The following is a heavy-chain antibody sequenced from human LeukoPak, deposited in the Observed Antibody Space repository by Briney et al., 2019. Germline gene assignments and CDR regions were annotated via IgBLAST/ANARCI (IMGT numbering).Heavy chain of an antibody. CDR2: IYYSGST. CDR3: ARQVDLELQGGYFDY. D-gene: IGHD1-7*01. J-gene: IGHJ4*02. CDR1: GGSISSSSYY. V-gene: IGHV4-39*01. Sequence: SETLSLTCTVSGGSISSSSYYWGWIRQPPGKGLEWIGSIYYSGSTYYNPSLKSRVTISVDTSKNQFSLKLSSVTAADTAVYYCARQVDLELQGGYFDYWGQGTLVTVSS.